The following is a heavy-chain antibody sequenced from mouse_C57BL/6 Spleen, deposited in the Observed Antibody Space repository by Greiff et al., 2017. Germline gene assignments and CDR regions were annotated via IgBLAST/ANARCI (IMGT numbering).Heavy chain of an antibody. CDR2: IDPANGNT. D-gene: IGHD1-1*01. V-gene: IGHV14-3*01. CDR3: ARHGSSYLDV. CDR1: GFNIKNTY. J-gene: IGHJ1*03. Sequence: EVQLQQSVAELVRPGASVKLSCTASGFNIKNTYMPWVKQRPEQGLEWIGRIDPANGNTKYAPKFQGKATITADTSSNTAYLQLSSLTSEDTAIYYCARHGSSYLDVWGTGTTVTVSS.